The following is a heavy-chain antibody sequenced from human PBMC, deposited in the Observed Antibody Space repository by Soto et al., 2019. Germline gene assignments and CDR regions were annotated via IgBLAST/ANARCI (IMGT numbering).Heavy chain of an antibody. V-gene: IGHV4-34*01. Sequence: SETLSLTCGVYGGYFDNYFWSWIRQTPGRGLEWIGEIKENRDASYNPSLKSQVTISLDTSRKQISLKLTSVTAADAALYYCVRGIDSGSGSFYLWGQGTPVTVYS. D-gene: IGHD3-10*01. CDR2: IKENRDA. CDR3: VRGIDSGSGSFYL. CDR1: GGYFDNYF. J-gene: IGHJ1*01.